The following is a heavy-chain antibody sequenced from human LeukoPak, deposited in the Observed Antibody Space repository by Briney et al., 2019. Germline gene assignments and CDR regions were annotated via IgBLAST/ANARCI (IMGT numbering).Heavy chain of an antibody. CDR2: IYPDDSDT. Sequence: GESLKISCKGSGYSFANFWIGWVRQMPGKGLEWMGIIYPDDSDTRYNPSFQGQVTISADKSISTAYLQWSSLKASNTAMYYCARWDRYSSGWYDFDYWGQGTLVTVSS. CDR3: ARWDRYSSGWYDFDY. J-gene: IGHJ4*02. CDR1: GYSFANFW. D-gene: IGHD6-19*01. V-gene: IGHV5-51*01.